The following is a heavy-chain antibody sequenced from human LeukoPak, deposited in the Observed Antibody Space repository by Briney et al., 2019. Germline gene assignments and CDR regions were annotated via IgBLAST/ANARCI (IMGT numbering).Heavy chain of an antibody. CDR3: ARVDWWFDIMTGWPAITNNGMDV. J-gene: IGHJ6*02. V-gene: IGHV4-61*01. D-gene: IGHD3-9*01. CDR1: GGSVRSGNYF. CDR2: IYFRGNT. Sequence: SETLSLTCTVSGGSVRSGNYFWSWIRQSPGKGLEWIGYIYFRGNTKYSPALESRVTISEDPSKNQFSLGLTSLTAADTAVYYCARVDWWFDIMTGWPAITNNGMDVWGQGTTVIVSS.